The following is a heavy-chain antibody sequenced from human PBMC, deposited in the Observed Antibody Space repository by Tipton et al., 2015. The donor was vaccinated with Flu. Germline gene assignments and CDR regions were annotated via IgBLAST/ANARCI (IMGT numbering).Heavy chain of an antibody. Sequence: SLRLSCTPSGFTVSSNYMIWVRQAPGKGLEWVSIFYAGGSTFYTGSVKGRFTISRDNSKNTVYLQMNNLRVEDTAVYYCARDEGVFKYYIGMDVWGQGTTVSVSS. V-gene: IGHV3-66*01. CDR1: GFTVSSNY. CDR3: ARDEGVFKYYIGMDV. CDR2: FYAGGST. J-gene: IGHJ6*02.